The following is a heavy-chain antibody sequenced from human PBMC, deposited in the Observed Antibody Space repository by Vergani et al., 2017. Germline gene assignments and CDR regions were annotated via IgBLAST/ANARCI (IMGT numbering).Heavy chain of an antibody. J-gene: IGHJ6*02. CDR2: AKHSGST. CDR1: GGSFSNYY. V-gene: IGHV4-34*01. D-gene: IGHD4-17*01. Sequence: QVQLQQWGAGLLKPSETLSLTCAVYGGSFSNYYWTWIRQPPGEGLEWIGEAKHSGSTKYNPSLKSRVTTSVDTSKNQFSLTLTSLTAADMAVYYCAGGQAGGDLYYYYYGMNVWGQGTTVTVSS. CDR3: AGGQAGGDLYYYYYGMNV.